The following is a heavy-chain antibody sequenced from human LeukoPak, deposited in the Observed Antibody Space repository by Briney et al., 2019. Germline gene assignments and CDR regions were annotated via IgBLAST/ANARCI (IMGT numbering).Heavy chain of an antibody. D-gene: IGHD2-21*02. CDR2: INHSGTT. V-gene: IGHV4-34*01. CDR3: ARVRGDLSIDY. CDR1: IESFSGYY. Sequence: SETLSLTCAIYIESFSGYYWTWIRQPPGKGLEWIGEINHSGTTNYNPSLKSRVTISADTSKNQFSPKLTSVTAADTATYYCARVRGDLSIDYWGQGNLVTVSS. J-gene: IGHJ4*02.